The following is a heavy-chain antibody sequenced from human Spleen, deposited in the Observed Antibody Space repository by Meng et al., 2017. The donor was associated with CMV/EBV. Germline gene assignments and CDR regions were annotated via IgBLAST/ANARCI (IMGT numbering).Heavy chain of an antibody. J-gene: IGHJ1*01. CDR3: ARQSFGSGSYDI. V-gene: IGHV1-46*01. CDR2: VNPSGGAT. Sequence: CKTSGSPFTNNYMHWVRQAPGQGPEWVGSVNPSGGATSFPQKFQGRVTLTRDTSTSTVHMELSRLTPDDTAVYYCARQSFGSGSYDIWGQGTLVTVSS. CDR1: GSPFTNNY. D-gene: IGHD3-10*01.